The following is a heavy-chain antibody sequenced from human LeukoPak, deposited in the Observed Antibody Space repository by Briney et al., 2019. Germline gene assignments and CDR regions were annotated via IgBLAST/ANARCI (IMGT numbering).Heavy chain of an antibody. V-gene: IGHV1-46*01. D-gene: IGHD4-17*01. J-gene: IGHJ4*02. CDR2: INPSGGST. CDR1: GYTFTNYY. CDR3: ATLKDAVTIFDN. Sequence: GASVKVSCEASGYTFTNYYIHWVRQAPGQGLEWMGIINPSGGSTTYAQKFQGRVTMTRDTSTSTVYMELSSLRAEDTAVYYCATLKDAVTIFDNWGQGTLVTVSS.